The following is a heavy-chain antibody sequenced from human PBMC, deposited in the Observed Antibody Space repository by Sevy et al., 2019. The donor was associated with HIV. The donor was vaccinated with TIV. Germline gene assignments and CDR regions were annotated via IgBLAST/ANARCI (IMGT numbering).Heavy chain of an antibody. V-gene: IGHV3-7*03. CDR2: IKVDGSEK. CDR3: ARDCNSNTCLWGLDV. J-gene: IGHJ6*02. CDR1: GFTFSRYW. D-gene: IGHD2-2*01. Sequence: GGSLRLSCAASGFTFSRYWMSWVRQAPGKGLEWVANIKVDGSEKYYVDSVKGRFTISIDNARNSLYLQMNSRRAEDTAVYYCARDCNSNTCLWGLDVWGQGTTVTVSS.